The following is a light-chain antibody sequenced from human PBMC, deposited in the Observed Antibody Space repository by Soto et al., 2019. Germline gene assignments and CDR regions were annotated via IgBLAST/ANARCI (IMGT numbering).Light chain of an antibody. CDR3: AAWGDRFSGYG. Sequence: QSVLTQPPSASGTPGQRVTISCSGGSSNIGKNYVYWYQQFPGMAPKLLIYSNNQRPSGVPDRFSGSKSGTSASLAIGGLRSEDEADYYCAAWGDRFSGYGFGSGTKLTVL. V-gene: IGLV1-47*02. CDR2: SNN. CDR1: SSNIGKNY. J-gene: IGLJ1*01.